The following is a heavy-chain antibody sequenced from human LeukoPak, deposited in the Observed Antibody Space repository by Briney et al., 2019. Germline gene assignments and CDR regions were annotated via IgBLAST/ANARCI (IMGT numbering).Heavy chain of an antibody. D-gene: IGHD2-15*01. J-gene: IGHJ4*02. CDR2: ISDSGSST. CDR1: GFTFSSYA. CDR3: AKQLGYCSDGSCYFES. Sequence: GGSLRLSCEASGFTFSSYAVSWVRQAPGKGLEWVSAISDSGSSTYDADSVKGRFTISRDNSKNTLYLQMHSLRAEDTAVYYCAKQLGYCSDGSCYFESWGQGTLVTVSS. V-gene: IGHV3-23*01.